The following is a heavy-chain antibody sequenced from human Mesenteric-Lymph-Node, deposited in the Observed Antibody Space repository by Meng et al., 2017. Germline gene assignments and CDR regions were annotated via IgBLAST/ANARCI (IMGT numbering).Heavy chain of an antibody. CDR2: IYPGDSDT. D-gene: IGHD6-13*01. J-gene: IGHJ3*02. CDR1: GYDFALYW. Sequence: GESLKISCKTSGYDFALYWIGWVRQMPGKGLEWMGMIYPGDSDTRYSPSFQGQVTISVDKSVNTAYLEWSSLKASDTAMYYCARPFEGSSWYLGNAFDIWGQGTMVTVSS. V-gene: IGHV5-51*01. CDR3: ARPFEGSSWYLGNAFDI.